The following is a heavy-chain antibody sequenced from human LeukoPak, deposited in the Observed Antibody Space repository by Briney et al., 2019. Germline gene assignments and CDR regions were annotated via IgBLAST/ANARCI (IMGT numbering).Heavy chain of an antibody. CDR3: ARICSGDCYGGIDY. CDR2: IYYSGST. D-gene: IGHD2-21*01. V-gene: IGHV4-28*01. J-gene: IGHJ4*02. Sequence: SETLSLTCAASGYSISSSNWWGWIRQPPGKGLEWIGYIYYSGSTYYNPSLKSRVTMSVDTSKNQFSLKLSSVTAVDTAVYYCARICSGDCYGGIDYWGQGTLVTVSS. CDR1: GYSISSSNW.